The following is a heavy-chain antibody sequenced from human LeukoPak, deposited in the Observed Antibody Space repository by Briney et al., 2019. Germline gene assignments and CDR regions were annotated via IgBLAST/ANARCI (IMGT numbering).Heavy chain of an antibody. CDR3: ARVLDTAMDG. Sequence: ASVKVSCKGSGYKFNDQGMNWVRQAPGQGLEWMGGIIPIFGTANYAQKFQGRVTITADESTSTAYMELSSLRSEDTAVYYCARVLDTAMDGWGQGTLVTVSS. D-gene: IGHD5-18*01. J-gene: IGHJ4*02. CDR1: GYKFNDQG. V-gene: IGHV1-69*13. CDR2: IIPIFGTA.